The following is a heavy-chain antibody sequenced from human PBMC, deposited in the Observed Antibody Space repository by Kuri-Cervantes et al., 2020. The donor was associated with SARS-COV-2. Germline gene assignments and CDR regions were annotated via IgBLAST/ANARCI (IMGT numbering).Heavy chain of an antibody. Sequence: GGSLRLSCAASGFTFDDYAMHWVRQAPGKGLEWVSSISSYSSFIYYADSVKGRFTISRDNVKNSLYLQMNSLRAEDTAVYYCARDGDSSSRYYFDYWGQGTLVTVSS. CDR2: ISSYSSFI. CDR3: ARDGDSSSRYYFDY. V-gene: IGHV3-21*01. D-gene: IGHD6-13*01. J-gene: IGHJ4*02. CDR1: GFTFDDYA.